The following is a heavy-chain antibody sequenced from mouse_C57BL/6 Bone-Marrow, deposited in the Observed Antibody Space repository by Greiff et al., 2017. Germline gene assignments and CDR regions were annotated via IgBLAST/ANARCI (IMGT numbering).Heavy chain of an antibody. CDR1: GYTFTSYG. CDR2: IYPRSGNT. J-gene: IGHJ2*01. CDR3: AREGVITPMV. V-gene: IGHV1-81*01. Sequence: VQLQQSGAELVRPGASVKLSCKASGYTFTSYGISWVKQSTGQGLEWIGEIYPRSGNTYYNEKFKGKATLTADNSSSTAYMELRSLTSEDSTVXYCAREGVITPMVWGQGTTRTVSS. D-gene: IGHD1-1*01.